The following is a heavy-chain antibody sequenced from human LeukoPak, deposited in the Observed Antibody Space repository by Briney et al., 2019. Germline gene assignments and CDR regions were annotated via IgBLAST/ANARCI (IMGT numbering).Heavy chain of an antibody. J-gene: IGHJ5*02. Sequence: ASVKVSCKASGYTFTSYGISWVRQAPGQGLEWMGWISAYSGNTNYAQKLQGRVTMTTDTSTSTAYMELRSLRSDDTAVYYCARDLEIYSSGWYGWFDPWGQGTLVTVSS. CDR2: ISAYSGNT. CDR1: GYTFTSYG. CDR3: ARDLEIYSSGWYGWFDP. V-gene: IGHV1-18*01. D-gene: IGHD6-19*01.